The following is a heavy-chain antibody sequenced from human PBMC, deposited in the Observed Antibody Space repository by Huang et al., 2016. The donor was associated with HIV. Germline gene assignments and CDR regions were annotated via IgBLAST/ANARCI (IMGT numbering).Heavy chain of an antibody. CDR2: ITGNSGSI. V-gene: IGHV3-9*01. CDR1: GFTFDDYA. J-gene: IGHJ2*01. CDR3: AKEAYGGNSRYFDL. Sequence: EVQLVESGGGLVQPGRSLRLSCAASGFTFDDYAMHWVRQAPGKGLEWISGITGNSGSIVYADSVKGRFTISRDNAKNSLFLQMNSLRAEDTALYYCAKEAYGGNSRYFDLWGRGTLVTVSS. D-gene: IGHD4-17*01.